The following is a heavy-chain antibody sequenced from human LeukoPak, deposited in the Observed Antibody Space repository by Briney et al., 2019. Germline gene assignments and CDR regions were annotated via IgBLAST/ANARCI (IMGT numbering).Heavy chain of an antibody. J-gene: IGHJ4*02. CDR2: IYYSGST. CDR3: ARALDYAVNY. V-gene: IGHV4-39*07. D-gene: IGHD4-17*01. CDR1: GVSISSGSYY. Sequence: SETLSLTCTVSGVSISSGSYYWGWIRQPPGKGLEWIGSIYYSGSTYYNPSLKSRVTISVDTSKNQFSLKLSSVTAADTAVYYCARALDYAVNYWGQGTLVTVSS.